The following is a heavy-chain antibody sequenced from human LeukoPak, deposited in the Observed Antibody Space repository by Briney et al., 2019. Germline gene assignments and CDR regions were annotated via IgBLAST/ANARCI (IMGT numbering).Heavy chain of an antibody. CDR3: ARGLASSSWYSLTYYYYYGMDV. Sequence: PSETLSLTCAVYGGSFSGYYWSWIRQPPGKGLEWIGEINHSGSTNYSPSLKSRVTISVDTSKNQFSLKLSSVTAADTAVYYCARGLASSSWYSLTYYYYYGMDVWGQGTTVTVSS. CDR1: GGSFSGYY. J-gene: IGHJ6*02. CDR2: INHSGST. V-gene: IGHV4-34*01. D-gene: IGHD6-13*01.